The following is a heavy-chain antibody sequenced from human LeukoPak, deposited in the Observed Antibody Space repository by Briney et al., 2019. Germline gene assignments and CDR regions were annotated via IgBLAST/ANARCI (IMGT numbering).Heavy chain of an antibody. CDR3: ARESGAIFGVVRPLGGMDV. Sequence: ASVTVSFKASGYTFTDYYMHWVRQAPGQGLEWMGWINPNSGGTNYAQKFQGRVTMTRDTSISTAYMELSRLRSDDTAVYYCARESGAIFGVVRPLGGMDVWGQGTTVTVSS. D-gene: IGHD3-3*01. V-gene: IGHV1-2*02. CDR1: GYTFTDYY. J-gene: IGHJ6*02. CDR2: INPNSGGT.